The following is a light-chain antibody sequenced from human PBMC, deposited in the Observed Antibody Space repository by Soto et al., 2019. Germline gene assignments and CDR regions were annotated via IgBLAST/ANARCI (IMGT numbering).Light chain of an antibody. J-gene: IGKJ4*01. V-gene: IGKV3-15*01. CDR3: HHYNKSPLT. Sequence: EIVMTQSPATLSLSPGEKATLSCRASQSVSNNLAWYQQKPGQAPRLLIYFASTRATGIPARFSGSGSGTAFTLTISSLQSEDSATYYCHHYNKSPLTFGGGTKVETK. CDR2: FAS. CDR1: QSVSNN.